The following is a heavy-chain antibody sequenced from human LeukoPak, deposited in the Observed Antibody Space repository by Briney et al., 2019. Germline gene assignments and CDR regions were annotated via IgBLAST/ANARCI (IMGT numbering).Heavy chain of an antibody. J-gene: IGHJ5*02. D-gene: IGHD6-19*01. V-gene: IGHV4-59*01. Sequence: PSETLSLTCTVSGGPFRSYYWSWIRQPPGKGLEWIGYFHYSGSPNYNPSLKSRVTISVDTSKNQFSLKLSSVTAADTAVYYCARGIAVAGTGWFDPWGQGTLVTVSS. CDR1: GGPFRSYY. CDR2: FHYSGSP. CDR3: ARGIAVAGTGWFDP.